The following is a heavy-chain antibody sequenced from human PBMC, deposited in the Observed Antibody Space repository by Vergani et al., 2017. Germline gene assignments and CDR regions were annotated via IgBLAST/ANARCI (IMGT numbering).Heavy chain of an antibody. Sequence: QVQLQESGPGLVKPSETLSLTCTVSGGSISSYYWSWIRQPPGKGLEWIGRIYTSGSTNYNPSLKSRVTMSVDTSKNQFSLKLSSVTAADTAVYYCARYYDSSGYYYADWFDPWGQGTLVTVSS. CDR3: ARYYDSSGYYYADWFDP. CDR2: IYTSGST. CDR1: GGSISSYY. D-gene: IGHD3-22*01. V-gene: IGHV4-4*07. J-gene: IGHJ5*02.